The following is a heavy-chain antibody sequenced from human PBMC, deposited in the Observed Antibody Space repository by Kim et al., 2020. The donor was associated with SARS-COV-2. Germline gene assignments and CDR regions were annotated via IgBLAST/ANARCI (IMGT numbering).Heavy chain of an antibody. V-gene: IGHV3-30*04. D-gene: IGHD5-12*01. Sequence: GGSLRLSCAASGFTFSSYAMHWVRQAPGKGLEWVAVISYDGSNKYYADSVKGRFTISRDNSKNTLYLQMNSLRAEDTAVYYCARAVDIVAGSYFDYWGQGTLVTVSS. CDR2: ISYDGSNK. CDR1: GFTFSSYA. CDR3: ARAVDIVAGSYFDY. J-gene: IGHJ4*02.